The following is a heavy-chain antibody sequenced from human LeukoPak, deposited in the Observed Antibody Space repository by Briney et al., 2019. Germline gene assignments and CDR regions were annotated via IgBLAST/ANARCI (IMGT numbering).Heavy chain of an antibody. D-gene: IGHD3-10*01. CDR3: ARERVRGVIPFDY. Sequence: SETLSLTCTVSGGSISSSSYYWGWIRQPPGKGLEWIGSIYYSGSTYYNPPLKSRVTISVDTSKNQFSLKLSSVTAADTAVYYCARERVRGVIPFDYWGQGTLVTVSS. CDR2: IYYSGST. J-gene: IGHJ4*02. CDR1: GGSISSSSYY. V-gene: IGHV4-39*07.